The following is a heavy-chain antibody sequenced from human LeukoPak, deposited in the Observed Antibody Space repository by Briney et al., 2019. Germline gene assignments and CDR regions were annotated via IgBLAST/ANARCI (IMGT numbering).Heavy chain of an antibody. CDR1: GGTFSSYA. V-gene: IGHV1-69*13. CDR2: IIPIFGTA. J-gene: IGHJ4*02. D-gene: IGHD4-17*01. CDR3: ARVYDGAYYFDH. Sequence: SVKVSCKASGGTFSSYAISWVRQAPGQGLEWMGGIIPIFGTANYAQKFQGRVTITADESTSTAYMELSSLRSEDTAVYYCARVYDGAYYFDHWGQGTLVTVSS.